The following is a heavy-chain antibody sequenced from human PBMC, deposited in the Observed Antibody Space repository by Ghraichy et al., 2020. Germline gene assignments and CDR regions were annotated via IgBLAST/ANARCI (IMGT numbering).Heavy chain of an antibody. J-gene: IGHJ4*02. CDR1: GGSISSSSYY. D-gene: IGHD2-8*01. V-gene: IGHV4-39*01. CDR2: IYYSGST. CDR3: CMWVY. Sequence: GSLSLTCTVSGGSISSSSYYWGWIRQPPGKGLEWIGSIYYSGSTYYNPSLKSRVTISVDTSKNQFSLKLSSVTAADTAVYYCCMWVYWGQGTLVTVSS.